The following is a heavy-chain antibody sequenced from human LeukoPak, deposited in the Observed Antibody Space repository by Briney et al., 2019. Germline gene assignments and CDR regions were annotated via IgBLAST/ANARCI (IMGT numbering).Heavy chain of an antibody. CDR2: ISGSDGST. Sequence: PGGSLRLSCTASGFTFSNYAMSGVRQAPGKGLEWVSTISGSDGSTYYADSVKGRFTISRDNSKNTLYLQMNSLRVEDTAIYYCAKGRGYCTGDSCYSDYWGQGTLVTVSS. V-gene: IGHV3-23*01. J-gene: IGHJ4*02. CDR3: AKGRGYCTGDSCYSDY. D-gene: IGHD2-15*01. CDR1: GFTFSNYA.